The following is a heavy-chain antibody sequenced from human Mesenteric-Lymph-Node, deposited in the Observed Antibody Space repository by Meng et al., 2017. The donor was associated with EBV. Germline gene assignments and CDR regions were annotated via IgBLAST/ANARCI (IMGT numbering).Heavy chain of an antibody. CDR3: ARDGLDP. Sequence: VQLVGSGGVVVQPGRSLRLSCAAFGFTFNTYAMYWVRQAPGKGLDWVAVISDDGRKTYHADSVKGRFTISRDNSKDTLYLQMDSLRPEDTAVYYCARDGLDPWGQGTLVTVSS. CDR1: GFTFNTYA. V-gene: IGHV3-30*04. CDR2: ISDDGRKT. J-gene: IGHJ5*02.